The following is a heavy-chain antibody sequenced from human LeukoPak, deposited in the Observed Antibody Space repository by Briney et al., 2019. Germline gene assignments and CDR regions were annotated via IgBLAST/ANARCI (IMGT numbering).Heavy chain of an antibody. CDR2: INPSGGST. J-gene: IGHJ3*02. D-gene: IGHD2-21*01. CDR3: ARDPCGGDCYAGAFDI. V-gene: IGHV1-46*01. Sequence: ASVKVSCKASGYTFTSYYMHWVRQAPGQGLEWMGIINPSGGSTSYARKFQGRVPMTRDTSTSTVTLELSSLRSEDTAVYYCARDPCGGDCYAGAFDIWGQGTMVTVSS. CDR1: GYTFTSYY.